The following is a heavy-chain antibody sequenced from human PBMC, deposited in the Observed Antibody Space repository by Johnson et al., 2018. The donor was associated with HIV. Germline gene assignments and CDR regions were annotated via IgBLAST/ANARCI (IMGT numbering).Heavy chain of an antibody. V-gene: IGHV3-30-3*01. CDR1: GFTFSSYA. J-gene: IGHJ3*02. Sequence: QVQLVESGGGVVQPGRSLRLSCAASGFTFSSYAMHWVRQAPGKGLEWVAVISYDGSNKYYADSVKARFTISRDNSKNTLYLQMNSLRAEDTAVYYCASFAAAGDAFDIWGQGTMVTVSS. CDR2: ISYDGSNK. D-gene: IGHD6-13*01. CDR3: ASFAAAGDAFDI.